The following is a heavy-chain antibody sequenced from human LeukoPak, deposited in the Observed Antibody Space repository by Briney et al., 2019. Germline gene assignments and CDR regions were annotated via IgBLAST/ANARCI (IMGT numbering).Heavy chain of an antibody. CDR2: ISSSSSYI. D-gene: IGHD3-22*01. Sequence: GGSLRLSCAASGFTFSTYSMNWVRQTPGKGLEWVSSISSSSSYIYYANSMKGRFSISRDNAKNSLYLQMNSLRAEDMALYYCARTYYYDSSGLDAFDIWGQGTMVTVSS. CDR1: GFTFSTYS. CDR3: ARTYYYDSSGLDAFDI. V-gene: IGHV3-21*04. J-gene: IGHJ3*02.